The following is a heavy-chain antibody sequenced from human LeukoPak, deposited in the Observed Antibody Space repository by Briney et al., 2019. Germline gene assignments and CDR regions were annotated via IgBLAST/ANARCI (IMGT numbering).Heavy chain of an antibody. CDR2: ISAYNGNK. CDR3: ARVGYSGYEPTGRDAFDI. CDR1: SYTFTSYG. D-gene: IGHD5-12*01. J-gene: IGHJ3*02. V-gene: IGHV1-18*01. Sequence: ASVKVSCKASSYTFTSYGISWVRQAPGQGLEWMGWISAYNGNKDYAQKVQDRVTMTTDTSTGTAYMDLRSLRSDDTAVYYCARVGYSGYEPTGRDAFDIWGQGTMVTVSS.